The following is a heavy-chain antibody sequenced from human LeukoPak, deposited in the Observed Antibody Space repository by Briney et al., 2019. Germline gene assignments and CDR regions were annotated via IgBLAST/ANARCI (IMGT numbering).Heavy chain of an antibody. J-gene: IGHJ4*02. CDR1: GFTFSSYW. Sequence: PGGSLRLSCAASGFTFSSYWMSWVRQAPGKGLEWVANIKQDGSEKYYVDSVKGRFTISRDNAKNSLYLQMNSLRAEDTAVYYCAREGQWLVQRLPTPAEGEDGNDYWGQGTLVTVSS. CDR3: AREGQWLVQRLPTPAEGEDGNDY. D-gene: IGHD6-19*01. CDR2: IKQDGSEK. V-gene: IGHV3-7*01.